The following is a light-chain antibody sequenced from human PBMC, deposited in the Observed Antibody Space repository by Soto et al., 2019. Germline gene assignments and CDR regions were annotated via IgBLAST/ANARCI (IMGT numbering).Light chain of an antibody. CDR1: QSISSY. Sequence: TQSPSSLSASVGDRVTITCRASQSISSYLNWYQQKPGQAPRLLIYGASNRATGIPDRFSGSGSGTDFTITISRLEPEDFAVYYCQQYGSSGTFGQGTKVDIK. V-gene: IGKV3-20*01. CDR3: QQYGSSGT. J-gene: IGKJ1*01. CDR2: GAS.